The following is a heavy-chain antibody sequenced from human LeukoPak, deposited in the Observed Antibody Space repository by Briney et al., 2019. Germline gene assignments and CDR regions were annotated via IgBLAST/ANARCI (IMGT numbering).Heavy chain of an antibody. CDR3: ARGKYDSSGYPLLGFDY. D-gene: IGHD3-22*01. Sequence: PGRSLKLSCAASGFTFSSYGMHWVRQAPGKGLEWVAVISYDGSNKYYADSVKGRFTISRDNSKNTLYLQMNSLRAEDTAVYYCARGKYDSSGYPLLGFDYWGQGTLVTVSS. J-gene: IGHJ4*02. CDR1: GFTFSSYG. CDR2: ISYDGSNK. V-gene: IGHV3-30*03.